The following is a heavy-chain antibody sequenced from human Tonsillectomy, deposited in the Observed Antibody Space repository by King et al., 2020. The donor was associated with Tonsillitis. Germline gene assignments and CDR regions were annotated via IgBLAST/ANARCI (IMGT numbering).Heavy chain of an antibody. V-gene: IGHV3-33*01. J-gene: IGHJ4*02. Sequence: VQLVESGGGVVQPGRFLRLSCAASGFTFSSYGMHWVRQAPGKGLEWMAVIWYDGSNKYYADSVKGRFTISRDNSKNTLYLQMNSLRAEDTAVYYCARDRGEMATLDYWGQGTLVTVSS. CDR3: ARDRGEMATLDY. D-gene: IGHD5-24*01. CDR1: GFTFSSYG. CDR2: IWYDGSNK.